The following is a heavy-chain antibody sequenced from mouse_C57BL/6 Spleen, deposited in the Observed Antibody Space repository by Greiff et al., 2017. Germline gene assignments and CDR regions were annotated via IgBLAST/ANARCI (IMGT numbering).Heavy chain of an antibody. Sequence: VKLVESGAELVKPGASVKISCKASGYAFSSYWMNWVKQRPGKGLEWIGQIYPGDGDTNYNGKFKGKATLTADKSSSTAYMQLSSLTSEDSAVYFCARKVTRAMDYWGQGTSVTVSS. CDR3: ARKVTRAMDY. CDR2: IYPGDGDT. V-gene: IGHV1-80*01. CDR1: GYAFSSYW. J-gene: IGHJ4*01. D-gene: IGHD2-2*01.